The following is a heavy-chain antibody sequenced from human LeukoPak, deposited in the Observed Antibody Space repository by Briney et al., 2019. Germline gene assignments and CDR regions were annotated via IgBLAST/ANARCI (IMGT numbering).Heavy chain of an antibody. D-gene: IGHD1-26*01. CDR1: GFTFSSYA. V-gene: IGHV3-30-3*01. CDR2: ISYDGSNK. J-gene: IGHJ4*02. CDR3: ARGDEILVGATSFDY. Sequence: GGSLRLSCAASGFTFSSYAMHWVRQAPGKGLEWGAVISYDGSNKYYADSVKGRFTISRDNSKNTLYLQMNSLRAEDTAVYYCARGDEILVGATSFDYWGQGTLVTVSS.